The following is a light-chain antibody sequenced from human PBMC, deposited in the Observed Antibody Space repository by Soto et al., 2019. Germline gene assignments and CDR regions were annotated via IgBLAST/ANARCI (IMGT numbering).Light chain of an antibody. Sequence: QSVLTQPPSASGTPGQRVTISCSGSSSNIGRNYVYWYQQLPGTAPKLLLYNNDQRSSGVPDRFSGSKSGTSASLAISGLRSEDETDFYCAAWDDSLSAVVFGGGTKVTVL. J-gene: IGLJ2*01. V-gene: IGLV1-47*02. CDR3: AAWDDSLSAVV. CDR2: NND. CDR1: SSNIGRNY.